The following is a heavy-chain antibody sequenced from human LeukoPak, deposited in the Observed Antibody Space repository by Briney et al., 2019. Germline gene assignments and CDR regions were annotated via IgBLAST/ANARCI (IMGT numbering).Heavy chain of an antibody. Sequence: PGGSLRLSWAASGFTFSRYGMHWVRQAPGKGLEWVAVIWYDGSNEYYADSVKGRFTIFRDNSKNTLHLQMNSLRAEDTAVYYCARPLVGDALDYWGQGTLVTVSS. CDR3: ARPLVGDALDY. V-gene: IGHV3-33*01. CDR2: IWYDGSNE. J-gene: IGHJ4*02. D-gene: IGHD1-26*01. CDR1: GFTFSRYG.